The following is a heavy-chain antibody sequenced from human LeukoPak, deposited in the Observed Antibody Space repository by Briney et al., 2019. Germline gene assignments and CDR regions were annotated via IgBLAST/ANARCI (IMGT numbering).Heavy chain of an antibody. CDR3: ARHPLDSSGYLIDY. D-gene: IGHD3-22*01. CDR2: IYHGDSDT. CDR1: GHSFTYYC. Sequence: GESLNISCNGSGHSFTYYCIGWARQMTGKGMEWMGIIYHGDSDTSYSPSLQGQVPISADKSISTASLQWSSLQASDSAMYYCARHPLDSSGYLIDYWGQGTLVTVSS. V-gene: IGHV5-51*01. J-gene: IGHJ4*02.